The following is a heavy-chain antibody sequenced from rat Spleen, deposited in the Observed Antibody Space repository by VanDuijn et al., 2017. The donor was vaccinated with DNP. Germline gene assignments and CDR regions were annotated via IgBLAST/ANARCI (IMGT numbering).Heavy chain of an antibody. CDR3: TRETFYYSGARWLAY. D-gene: IGHD1-1*01. Sequence: EVQLVESGGGLVQPGRSLKLSCAASGFTFSDYYMAWVRQAPTKGLEWVASISYDGGSTYYRDSVKGRFTISRDNAKSSLYLQMDSLRSEDTATYYCTRETFYYSGARWLAYWGQGTLVTVSS. CDR1: GFTFSDYY. V-gene: IGHV5-20*01. CDR2: ISYDGGST. J-gene: IGHJ3*01.